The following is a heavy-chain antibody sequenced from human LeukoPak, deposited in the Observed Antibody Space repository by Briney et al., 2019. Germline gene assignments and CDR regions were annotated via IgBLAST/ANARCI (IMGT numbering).Heavy chain of an antibody. CDR3: AKDRTEGDYFDY. CDR1: GFTFDDYA. V-gene: IGHV3-9*01. Sequence: GGSLRLSCAASGFTFDDYAMHWVRQAPGKGLEWVSGISWNSGSIGYADSVKGRFTISRDNAENSLYLQMNSLRAEDTALYYCAKDRTEGDYFDYWGQGTLVTVSS. J-gene: IGHJ4*02. CDR2: ISWNSGSI.